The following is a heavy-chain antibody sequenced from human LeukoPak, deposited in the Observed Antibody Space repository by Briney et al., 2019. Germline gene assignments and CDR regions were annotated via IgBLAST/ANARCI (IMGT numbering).Heavy chain of an antibody. J-gene: IGHJ4*02. CDR3: ANRGYSYGFHY. D-gene: IGHD5-18*01. CDR2: ISGSGGST. CDR1: GFTFSSYA. Sequence: GGSLRLSCAASGFTFSSYAMSWVRQAPGMGLEWVSTISGSGGSTYYADSVKGRFTISRDNAKNTLYLQMNSLRAEDTAVYYCANRGYSYGFHYWGQGTLVTASS. V-gene: IGHV3-23*01.